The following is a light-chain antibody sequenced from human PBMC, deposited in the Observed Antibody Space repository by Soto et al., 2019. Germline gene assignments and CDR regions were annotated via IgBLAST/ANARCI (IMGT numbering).Light chain of an antibody. CDR3: QQYGRSPPFT. CDR1: QSVSSTY. V-gene: IGKV3-20*01. Sequence: IVLTQSPGTLSLSPGERATLSCRASQSVSSTYIAWYQQNPGQAPRLLIYGASSRATGIPDRFSGSGSGTYFTLTISRLEPEDFAVYFCQQYGRSPPFTFAQGTKVEMK. CDR2: GAS. J-gene: IGKJ2*01.